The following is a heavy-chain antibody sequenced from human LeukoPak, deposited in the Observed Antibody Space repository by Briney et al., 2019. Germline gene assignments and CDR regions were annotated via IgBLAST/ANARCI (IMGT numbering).Heavy chain of an antibody. CDR2: ISYDGSNK. D-gene: IGHD5-18*01. CDR1: GFTFSSYG. J-gene: IGHJ6*02. Sequence: GRSLRLSCAASGFTFSSYGMHWVRQAPGKVLEWVAVISYDGSNKYYADSVKGRFTISRDNSKNTLYLQMNSLRAEDTAVYYCAKGGLAAMDRDYYYYGMDVWGQGTTVTVSS. V-gene: IGHV3-30*18. CDR3: AKGGLAAMDRDYYYYGMDV.